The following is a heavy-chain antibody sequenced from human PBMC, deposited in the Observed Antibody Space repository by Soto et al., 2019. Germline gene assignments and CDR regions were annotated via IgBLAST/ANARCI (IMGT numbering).Heavy chain of an antibody. D-gene: IGHD3-16*01. CDR3: ARGWGEAFDY. V-gene: IGHV4-59*01. Sequence: SETLYPTLSLSGIPIRSYYWRWIRQPPGKGLEWIGYIYYSGSTNYNPSLKSRVTISVDTSKNQFSLKLSSVTAADTAVYYCARGWGEAFDYWGQGTLVTVS. CDR2: IYYSGST. J-gene: IGHJ4*02. CDR1: GIPIRSYY.